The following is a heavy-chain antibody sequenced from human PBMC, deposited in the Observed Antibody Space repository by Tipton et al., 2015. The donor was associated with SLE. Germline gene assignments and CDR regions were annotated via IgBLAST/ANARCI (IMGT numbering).Heavy chain of an antibody. CDR3: AREVVAHDAFDI. CDR2: IYYSGST. D-gene: IGHD2-15*01. CDR1: GGSFSGHY. Sequence: TLSLTCAVYGGSFSGHYWSWIRQPPGKGLEWIGYIYYSGSTNYNPSLKSRVTISVDTSKNQFSLKLSSVTAADTAVYYCAREVVAHDAFDIWGQGTMVTVSS. V-gene: IGHV4-59*11. J-gene: IGHJ3*02.